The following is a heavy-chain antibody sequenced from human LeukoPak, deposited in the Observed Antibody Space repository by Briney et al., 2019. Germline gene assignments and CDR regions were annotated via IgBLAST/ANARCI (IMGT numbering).Heavy chain of an antibody. CDR1: GFTFNNYA. D-gene: IGHD2-2*01. CDR3: AKGITSPSTGRDFDY. Sequence: GGPLRLSCAASGFTFNNYAMSWVRQAPGKGLEWVSTISGSGDGPYYADSVKGRFSISRDNSKNTLYLQMNNLRAEDTAVFYCAKGITSPSTGRDFDYWGQGTLVTVSS. J-gene: IGHJ4*02. V-gene: IGHV3-23*01. CDR2: ISGSGDGP.